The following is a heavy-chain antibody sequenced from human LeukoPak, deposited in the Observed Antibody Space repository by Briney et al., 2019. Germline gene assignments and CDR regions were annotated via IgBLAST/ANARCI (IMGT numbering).Heavy chain of an antibody. Sequence: TGGSLRLSCAASGFTFSSYSMNWVRQAPGKGLEWVSVISGSGDTTYYADSVKGRFTISRDNSKNTLYLQMNSLRAEDTAVYYCAKGIRSSSWYCFDYWGQGTLVSVSS. J-gene: IGHJ4*02. CDR2: ISGSGDTT. D-gene: IGHD6-13*01. CDR1: GFTFSSYS. V-gene: IGHV3-23*01. CDR3: AKGIRSSSWYCFDY.